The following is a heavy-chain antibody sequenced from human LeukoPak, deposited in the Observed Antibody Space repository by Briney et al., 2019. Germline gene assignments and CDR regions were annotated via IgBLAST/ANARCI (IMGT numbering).Heavy chain of an antibody. D-gene: IGHD6-13*01. J-gene: IGHJ5*02. CDR3: ARKYSSSLGVSWFAP. CDR1: GGSISSSSYY. Sequence: SETLSLTCTVSGGSISSSSYYWGWIRQPPGKGLEWIGSIYYSGSTYYNPSLKSRVTISVDTSKNQFSLKLSSVTAADTAVYYCARKYSSSLGVSWFAPWGQGTLVTVSS. CDR2: IYYSGST. V-gene: IGHV4-39*01.